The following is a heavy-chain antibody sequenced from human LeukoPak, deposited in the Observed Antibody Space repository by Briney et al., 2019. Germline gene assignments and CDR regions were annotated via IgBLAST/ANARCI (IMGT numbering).Heavy chain of an antibody. V-gene: IGHV3-48*03. Sequence: GGSLRLSCAASGFTFSSYEMNWVRQAPGKGLEWVSYISSSGSTIYYADSVKGRFTISRDNAKNSPYLQMNSLRAEDTAVYYCARGARSGAFDIWGQGTMVTVSS. J-gene: IGHJ3*02. CDR3: ARGARSGAFDI. CDR1: GFTFSSYE. D-gene: IGHD3-10*01. CDR2: ISSSGSTI.